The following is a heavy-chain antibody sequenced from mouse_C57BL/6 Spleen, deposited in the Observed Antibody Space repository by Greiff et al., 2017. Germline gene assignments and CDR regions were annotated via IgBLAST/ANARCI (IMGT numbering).Heavy chain of an antibody. CDR2: IDPSDSYT. CDR1: GYTFTSYW. J-gene: IGHJ4*01. Sequence: VQLQQPGAELVKPGASVKLSCKASGYTFTSYWMQWVKQRPGQGLEWIGEIDPSDSYTNYNQKFKGKATMTVDTSSSTAYLQLCSLTSEDSAVYYCARRANRDYAMDYWGQGPSVTVSS. D-gene: IGHD4-1*01. V-gene: IGHV1-50*01. CDR3: ARRANRDYAMDY.